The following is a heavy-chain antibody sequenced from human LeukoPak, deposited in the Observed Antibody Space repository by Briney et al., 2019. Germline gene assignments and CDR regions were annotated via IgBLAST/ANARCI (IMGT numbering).Heavy chain of an antibody. J-gene: IGHJ4*02. CDR1: GGSISSYY. CDR3: ARERTSGYSYYFDY. Sequence: SETLSLTCTVAGGSISSYYWSWIRQAPGKGLEWIGYISYSGSTNYDPSLKSRVTISADTSKNQFSLKLSSVTAADTAVYYCARERTSGYSYYFDYWGQGTLVTVSS. CDR2: ISYSGST. V-gene: IGHV4-59*01. D-gene: IGHD3-22*01.